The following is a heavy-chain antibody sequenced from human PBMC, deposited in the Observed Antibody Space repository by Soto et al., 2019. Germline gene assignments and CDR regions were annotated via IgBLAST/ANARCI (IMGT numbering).Heavy chain of an antibody. CDR2: IIPIFGTA. CDR3: ARRKGYDFWSAQNAFDI. J-gene: IGHJ3*02. CDR1: GGTFSSYA. D-gene: IGHD3-3*01. Sequence: AASVKVSCKASGGTFSSYAISWVRQAPGQGLEWMGGIIPIFGTANYAQKFQGRVTITADESTSTAYMELSSLRSEDTAVYYCARRKGYDFWSAQNAFDIWGQGTMVTVSS. V-gene: IGHV1-69*13.